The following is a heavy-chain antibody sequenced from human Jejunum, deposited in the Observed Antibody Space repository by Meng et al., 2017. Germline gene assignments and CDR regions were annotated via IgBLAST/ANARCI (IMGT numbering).Heavy chain of an antibody. Sequence: VQLTESGPGLLTPSRTLSLAYGVSCGYISTSDWWSWVRQPPGKGLEWIGEIHHSGSTNYNPSLKSRVTISVDKSKNQFSLKLNSVTAADTAVYYCAREWSGSYRHFDYWGQGTLVTVSS. V-gene: IGHV4-4*02. CDR3: AREWSGSYRHFDY. CDR2: IHHSGST. J-gene: IGHJ4*02. D-gene: IGHD1-26*01. CDR1: CGYISTSDW.